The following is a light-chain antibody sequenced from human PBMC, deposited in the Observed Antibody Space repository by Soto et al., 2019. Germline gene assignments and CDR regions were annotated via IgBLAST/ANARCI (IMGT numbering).Light chain of an antibody. CDR2: AAS. CDR3: QQDYNSLRT. CDR1: QGIRND. Sequence: AIQMTQSPSSLSASVGDRVTITCRASQGIRNDLGWYQQKPGNAPKLLIYAASSLQSGVPSRFSGSGSGTDFTLTSSSLQPEDVATYYCQQDYNSLRTFGQGTKVEIK. J-gene: IGKJ1*01. V-gene: IGKV1-6*01.